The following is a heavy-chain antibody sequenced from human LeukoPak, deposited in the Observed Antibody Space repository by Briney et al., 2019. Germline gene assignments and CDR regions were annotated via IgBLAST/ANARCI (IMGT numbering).Heavy chain of an antibody. V-gene: IGHV4-34*01. CDR3: ARIPTQIVVVPAAMVYYYYYMDV. CDR2: INHSGST. J-gene: IGHJ6*03. Sequence: SETLSLTCAVYGGSFSGYYWSWIRQPPGKGLEWIGEINHSGSTNYNPSLKSRVTISVDTSKNQFSLKLSSVTAADTAVYYCARIPTQIVVVPAAMVYYYYYMDVWGKGTTVTISS. CDR1: GGSFSGYY. D-gene: IGHD2-2*01.